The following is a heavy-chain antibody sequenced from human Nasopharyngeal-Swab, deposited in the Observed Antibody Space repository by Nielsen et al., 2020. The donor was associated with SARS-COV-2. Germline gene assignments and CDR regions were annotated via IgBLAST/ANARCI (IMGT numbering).Heavy chain of an antibody. CDR2: TRHSGSG. Sequence: VRQAPGKGLEWFGETRHSGSGNYKPSLNSRVSMSVDASKNQFSLKLDSVTAADTAVYYCARGGRHGCSSANRPCAIDVWGQGATVTVSS. V-gene: IGHV4-4*02. D-gene: IGHD2-2*01. J-gene: IGHJ6*02. CDR3: ARGGRHGCSSANRPCAIDV.